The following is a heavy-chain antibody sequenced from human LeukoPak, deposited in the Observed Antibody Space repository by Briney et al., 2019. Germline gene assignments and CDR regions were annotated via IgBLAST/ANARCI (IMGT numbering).Heavy chain of an antibody. CDR2: ISHSGSI. V-gene: IGHV3-21*01. CDR3: ARRGYSDSSGYDY. Sequence: GGSLRLSCAASGFTFSSYSMNWVHQAPGKGLEWVSSISHSGSISYADSVKGRFTISRDNSKNTLYLQMSSLRAEDTAIYYCARRGYSDSSGYDYWGQGTLVTVSS. D-gene: IGHD3-22*01. CDR1: GFTFSSYS. J-gene: IGHJ4*02.